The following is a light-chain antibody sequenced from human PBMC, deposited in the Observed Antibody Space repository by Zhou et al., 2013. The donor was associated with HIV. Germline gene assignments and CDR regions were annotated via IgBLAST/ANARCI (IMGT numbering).Light chain of an antibody. CDR1: QSINGD. Sequence: IVLTQSPATLSVSPGERATLSCRASQSINGDLAWYQHKPGQGPKVLIFGASTRANGIPDRFSGSGSGTEFTLTISRLEPEDFAVYYCQHYGVSPYTFGPGTKLEI. CDR2: GAS. CDR3: QHYGVSPYT. J-gene: IGKJ2*01. V-gene: IGKV3-20*01.